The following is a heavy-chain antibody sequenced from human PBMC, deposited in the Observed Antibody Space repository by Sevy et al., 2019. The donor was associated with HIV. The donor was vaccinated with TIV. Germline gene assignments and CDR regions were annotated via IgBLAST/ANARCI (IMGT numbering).Heavy chain of an antibody. Sequence: GGSLRLSCAASGFTFISFTMNWVRQAPGKGLEWVSSISNSPSYIYYADSVKGRFTIYRDNAKNALYLQMNSLRVEDAAVYYCAGRDCVTDEGFDNWGQGTMVTVSS. CDR3: AGRDCVTDEGFDN. J-gene: IGHJ3*02. V-gene: IGHV3-21*01. CDR1: GFTFISFT. CDR2: ISNSPSYI. D-gene: IGHD2-21*02.